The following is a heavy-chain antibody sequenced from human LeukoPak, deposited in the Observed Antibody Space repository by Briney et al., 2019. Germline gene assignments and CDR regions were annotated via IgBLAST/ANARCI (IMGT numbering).Heavy chain of an antibody. V-gene: IGHV4-39*07. Sequence: NPSETLSLTCVVSGGSLISTDHHWGWIRQTPGKGLEWIGSMSHSGTTHYNPSLMSRVTMSVDTSKSYFSLQLSSVTAADTAVYFCASDWAPGQGRMFDHWGQGTLVTVSS. CDR1: GGSLISTDHH. CDR3: ASDWAPGQGRMFDH. J-gene: IGHJ4*02. CDR2: MSHSGTT. D-gene: IGHD3-16*01.